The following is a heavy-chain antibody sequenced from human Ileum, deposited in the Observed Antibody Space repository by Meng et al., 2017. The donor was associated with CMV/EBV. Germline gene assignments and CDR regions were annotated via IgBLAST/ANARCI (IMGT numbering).Heavy chain of an antibody. CDR3: ARDPRGDGGVTFDY. CDR1: GFTFSIYG. J-gene: IGHJ4*02. V-gene: IGHV3-21*01. CDR2: ISSSSNYI. D-gene: IGHD5-24*01. Sequence: GESLKISCAASGFTFSIYGMNWVRQAPGKGLEWVSSISSSSNYIYYADSVKGRFTISRDNAKNSLFLQMNSLRADDTAVYYCARDPRGDGGVTFDYWGQGILVTVSS.